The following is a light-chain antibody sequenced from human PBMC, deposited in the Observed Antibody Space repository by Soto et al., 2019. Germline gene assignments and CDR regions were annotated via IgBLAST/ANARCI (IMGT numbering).Light chain of an antibody. CDR2: GAS. Sequence: EVVLTQSPDTLSLSPGERATLSCRASQSISSDYLVWYQQKPGQAPRLLIYGASSRATGIPDRFSGSGSGTDFTLTINRLEPEDFAVYYCQHYGNSPPSVTFGPGTRLEIK. V-gene: IGKV3-20*01. CDR1: QSISSDY. CDR3: QHYGNSPPSVT. J-gene: IGKJ5*01.